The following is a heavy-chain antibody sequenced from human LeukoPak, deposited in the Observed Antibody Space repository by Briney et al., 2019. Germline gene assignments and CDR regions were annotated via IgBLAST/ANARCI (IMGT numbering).Heavy chain of an antibody. Sequence: PGGSLRLSCAASGFTFSSYTIHWVRQPPGKGLEWVAVISFDGSNKYYADSVKGRFTISRDNSKNTLYLQMNSLRAEDTAVYYCAREELGSSLGFDPWGQETLVTVSS. CDR1: GFTFSSYT. CDR3: AREELGSSLGFDP. V-gene: IGHV3-30-3*01. CDR2: ISFDGSNK. J-gene: IGHJ5*02. D-gene: IGHD3-16*01.